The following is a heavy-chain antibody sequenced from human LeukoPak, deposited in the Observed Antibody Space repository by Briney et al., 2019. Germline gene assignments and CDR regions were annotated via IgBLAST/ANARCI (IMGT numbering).Heavy chain of an antibody. CDR3: AKGGDGYNYGSYFDY. CDR1: GFTFSSYA. V-gene: IGHV3-23*01. J-gene: IGHJ4*02. Sequence: QPGGSLRLSCAASGFTFSSYAMSWVRQAPGKGLEWVSAISGSGGSTYYADSVKGQFTISRDNSKNTLFLQMNSLRAEDTAVYYCAKGGDGYNYGSYFDYWGQGTLVTVSS. CDR2: ISGSGGST. D-gene: IGHD5-24*01.